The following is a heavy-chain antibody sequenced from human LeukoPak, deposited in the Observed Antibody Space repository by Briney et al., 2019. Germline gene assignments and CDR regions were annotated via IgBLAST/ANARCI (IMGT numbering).Heavy chain of an antibody. CDR2: IWYDGGNK. J-gene: IGHJ4*02. CDR3: ARGPDSSGWYFDY. Sequence: GGSLRLSCAASGFTFSSYGMHWVRQAPGKGLEWVAVIWYDGGNKYYADSVKGRFTISRDNSKNTLYLQMNSLRAEDTAAYYCARGPDSSGWYFDYWGQGTLVTVSS. D-gene: IGHD6-19*01. V-gene: IGHV3-33*01. CDR1: GFTFSSYG.